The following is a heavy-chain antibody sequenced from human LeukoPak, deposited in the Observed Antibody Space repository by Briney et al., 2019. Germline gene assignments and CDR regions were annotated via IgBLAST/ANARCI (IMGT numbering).Heavy chain of an antibody. Sequence: SETLSLICAVYGGSLSGYYWSWIRQPPGKGLEWIGEINHSGSANYNPSLKSRVTISVDTSKNQFSLKLSSVTAADTAVYYCARRTLISSSWQLRGLHFDYWGQGTLVTVSS. J-gene: IGHJ4*02. V-gene: IGHV4-34*01. CDR1: GGSLSGYY. CDR3: ARRTLISSSWQLRGLHFDY. CDR2: INHSGSA. D-gene: IGHD6-13*01.